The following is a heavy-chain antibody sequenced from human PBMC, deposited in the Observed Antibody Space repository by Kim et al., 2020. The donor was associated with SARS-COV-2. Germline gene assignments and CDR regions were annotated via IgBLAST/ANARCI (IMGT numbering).Heavy chain of an antibody. CDR3: TRPSRRYTYGRFDP. V-gene: IGHV4-39*02. D-gene: IGHD5-18*01. CDR2: IDYSGST. J-gene: IGHJ5*02. Sequence: SETLSLTCSVSGGSISTSDYFWGWIRQPPGKGPEYIGSIDYSGSTYYNPSLKSRVTISVDTSKNHFSLKLSSVTAADTAVYYFTRPSRRYTYGRFDPWGQGTLVIASS. CDR1: GGSISTSDYF.